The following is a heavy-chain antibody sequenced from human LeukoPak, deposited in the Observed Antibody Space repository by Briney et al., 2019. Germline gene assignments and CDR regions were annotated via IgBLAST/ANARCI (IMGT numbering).Heavy chain of an antibody. Sequence: GASVKVSRKVSGYTLTELSMHWVRQAPGKGLEWMGGFDPEDGETIYAQKFQGRVTMTEDTSTDTAYMELSSLRSEDTAVYYCATVPVLLWFGEFRVSYWFDPWGQGTLVTVSS. J-gene: IGHJ5*02. V-gene: IGHV1-24*01. D-gene: IGHD3-10*01. CDR3: ATVPVLLWFGEFRVSYWFDP. CDR2: FDPEDGET. CDR1: GYTLTELS.